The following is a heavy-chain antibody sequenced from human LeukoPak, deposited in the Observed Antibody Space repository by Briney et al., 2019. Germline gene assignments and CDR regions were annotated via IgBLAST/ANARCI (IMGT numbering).Heavy chain of an antibody. CDR1: GFTFSSYA. CDR2: ISGSGGGT. CDR3: AKTVVDGDFGLPEYFQH. J-gene: IGHJ1*01. V-gene: IGHV3-23*01. Sequence: PGGSLRLSCAVSGFTFSSYAMSWVRQAPGKGLEWVSSISGSGGGTYYADSVKGRFTISRDNSKNTLYLQVNSLRAEDTAVYYCAKTVVDGDFGLPEYFQHWGQGTLVTVSS. D-gene: IGHD4-17*01.